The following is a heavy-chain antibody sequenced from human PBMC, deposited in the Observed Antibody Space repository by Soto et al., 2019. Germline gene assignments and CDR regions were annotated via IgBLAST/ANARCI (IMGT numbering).Heavy chain of an antibody. CDR1: GFTFSIYA. V-gene: IGHV3-23*01. CDR3: AKDRLSGSYHRYFDH. CDR2: ISGRDDST. Sequence: EVQLLESGGGLVQPGGSLRLYCAASGFTFSIYAMSWVRQAPGKGLEWVTSISGRDDSTYYADSVKGRFTISRDNSKNTLFLQMSSLRAEDTAVYYCAKDRLSGSYHRYFDHWGQGTLVTVSS. D-gene: IGHD1-26*01. J-gene: IGHJ4*02.